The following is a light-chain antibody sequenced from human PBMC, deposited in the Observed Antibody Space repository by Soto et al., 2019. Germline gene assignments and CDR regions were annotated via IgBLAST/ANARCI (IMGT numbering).Light chain of an antibody. J-gene: IGLJ2*01. CDR1: SDDVGGYNY. V-gene: IGLV2-14*01. Sequence: QSVLTQPASVSGSPGQSITISCTGTSDDVGGYNYVSWYQQHPGKAPKLMIFEVNNRPSGVSNRFSGSRSGNTASLTISGLQAEDEADYYCSSYRSGNTLVVFGGDTKVTVL. CDR2: EVN. CDR3: SSYRSGNTLVV.